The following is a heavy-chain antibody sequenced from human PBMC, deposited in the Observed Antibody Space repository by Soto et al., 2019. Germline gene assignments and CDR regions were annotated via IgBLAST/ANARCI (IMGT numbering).Heavy chain of an antibody. V-gene: IGHV1-46*03. D-gene: IGHD3-16*01. CDR3: ARGGEVGVAGSAAFDM. J-gene: IGHJ3*02. CDR1: GYTVTTHY. Sequence: QVQLVPSGAEVKNPGASVKISCTASGYTVTTHYMHWVRQAPGRGLEWMGAINPGSGAAKYTQTFQARVTMTRDTSTNTVYMEMSALRSEDTAVFYCARGGEVGVAGSAAFDMWGQGTMVTVSS. CDR2: INPGSGAA.